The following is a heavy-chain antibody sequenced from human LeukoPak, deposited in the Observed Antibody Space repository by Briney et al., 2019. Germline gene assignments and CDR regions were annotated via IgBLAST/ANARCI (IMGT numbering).Heavy chain of an antibody. CDR1: GFTFNNYG. J-gene: IGHJ4*02. CDR2: IWHDGDTT. V-gene: IGHV3-33*03. CDR3: VKDSTARASNLPDY. Sequence: GGSLRLSCAASGFTFNNYGMHWVRQAPGKGLEWVAVIWHDGDTTFYADSVKGRFTISRDKSKNTLYLEMNSLRAEDTALYYCVKDSTARASNLPDYWGQGTLVSVSS. D-gene: IGHD1-1*01.